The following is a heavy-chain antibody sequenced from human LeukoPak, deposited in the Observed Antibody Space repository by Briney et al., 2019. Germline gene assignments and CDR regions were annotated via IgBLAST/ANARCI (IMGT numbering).Heavy chain of an antibody. J-gene: IGHJ5*02. CDR3: ARDNADITGTTGVRWFDP. Sequence: KSSETLSLTCGLSGGSFGDHFWNWIRQSPTRGLEWIGEINHRGITYYNPSLKSRLTISIDTSKNQFSLKLSSVTAADTAVYYCARDNADITGTTGVRWFDPWGQGTLVTVSS. V-gene: IGHV4-34*01. CDR2: INHRGIT. CDR1: GGSFGDHF. D-gene: IGHD1-7*01.